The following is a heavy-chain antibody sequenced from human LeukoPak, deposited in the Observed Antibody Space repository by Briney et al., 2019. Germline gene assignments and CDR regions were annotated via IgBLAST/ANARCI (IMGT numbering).Heavy chain of an antibody. D-gene: IGHD1-26*01. CDR1: GYSFTSYW. Sequence: RESLKISCKGSGYSFTSYWIGWVRQMPGKGLEWMGIIYLGDSDTRYSPSFQGQVTISADKSISTAYLQWSSLRASDTAMYYCARPLVGTTSGYFDYWGQGTLVTVSS. CDR2: IYLGDSDT. V-gene: IGHV5-51*01. CDR3: ARPLVGTTSGYFDY. J-gene: IGHJ4*02.